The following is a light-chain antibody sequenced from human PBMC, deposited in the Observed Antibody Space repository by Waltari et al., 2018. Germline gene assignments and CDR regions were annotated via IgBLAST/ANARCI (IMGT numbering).Light chain of an antibody. Sequence: QSPLTQPASVSASLGQSITISCTGTSSDIGNDNLVTWYQQHSGKVPKLIIYDVTQRPSGVSDRFSGSKSGNTASLTISGLQEDDEADYYCCSYAVSSTLVFGGGTKVTVL. CDR2: DVT. CDR1: SSDIGNDNL. V-gene: IGLV2-23*02. J-gene: IGLJ2*01. CDR3: CSYAVSSTLV.